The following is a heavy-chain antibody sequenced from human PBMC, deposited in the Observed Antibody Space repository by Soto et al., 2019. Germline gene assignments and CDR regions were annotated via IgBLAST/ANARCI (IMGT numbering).Heavy chain of an antibody. CDR1: GFTFTDYW. CDR2: IKFDGSSA. Sequence: EVQLVESGGGLVQPGESLRLSCAASGFTFTDYWIHWVRQAPGKGLVWVSRIKFDGSSANYADSVKGRFIISRDNAKDTVYLQMNSLGAEDTAIYYCARGVRGHYGFDVWGQGTMVTVSS. CDR3: ARGVRGHYGFDV. D-gene: IGHD3-10*01. J-gene: IGHJ3*01. V-gene: IGHV3-74*01.